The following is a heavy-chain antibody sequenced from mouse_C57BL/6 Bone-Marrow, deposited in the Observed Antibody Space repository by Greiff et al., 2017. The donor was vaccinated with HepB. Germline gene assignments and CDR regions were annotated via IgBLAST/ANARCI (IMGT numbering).Heavy chain of an antibody. D-gene: IGHD1-1*01. CDR3: ARVYYYGSSYGFFAY. CDR2: IDPSDSYT. V-gene: IGHV1-69*01. CDR1: GYTFTSYW. J-gene: IGHJ3*01. Sequence: VQLQQPGAELVMPGASVKLSCKASGYTFTSYWMHWVKQRPGQGLEWIGEIDPSDSYTNYNQKFKGKSTLTVDKSSSTAYMQLSSLTSEDSAVYYCARVYYYGSSYGFFAYWGQGTLVTVSA.